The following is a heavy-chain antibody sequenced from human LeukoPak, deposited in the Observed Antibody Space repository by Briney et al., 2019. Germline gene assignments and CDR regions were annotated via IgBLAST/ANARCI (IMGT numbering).Heavy chain of an antibody. Sequence: ASVKVSCKASGYTFTGYYMHWVRQAPGQGLEWMGWINPNSGGTNYAQKFQGRVTMTEDTSTDTAYMELSSLRSEDTAVYYCATLRWPDGMDVWGQGTTVTVSS. J-gene: IGHJ6*02. CDR3: ATLRWPDGMDV. V-gene: IGHV1-2*02. CDR1: GYTFTGYY. CDR2: INPNSGGT.